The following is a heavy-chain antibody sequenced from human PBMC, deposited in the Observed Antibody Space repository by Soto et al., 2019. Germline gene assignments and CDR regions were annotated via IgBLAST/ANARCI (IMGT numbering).Heavy chain of an antibody. Sequence: PSETLSLTCTVSGGSITRGGYYWSWIRQHPGKGLEWIGYIYNSGTTYYNPSLKSRVTISVDTSKNQFSLKLSSVTAADTAVYYCARHTPAISISDHWGQGTLVTVSS. CDR1: GGSITRGGYY. V-gene: IGHV4-31*03. CDR2: IYNSGTT. J-gene: IGHJ4*02. D-gene: IGHD2-15*01. CDR3: ARHTPAISISDH.